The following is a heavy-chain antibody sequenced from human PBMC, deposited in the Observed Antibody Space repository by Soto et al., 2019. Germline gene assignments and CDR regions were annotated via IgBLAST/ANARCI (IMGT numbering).Heavy chain of an antibody. Sequence: SETLSLTCTVSCGSISSGDYYWSWIRQPPGKGLEWIGYIYYSGSTYYNPSLKSRVTISVDTSKNQFSLKLSSVTAADTAVYYCARDPKYQLLSAGRTDLAVWGQGTLVTVSS. CDR2: IYYSGST. CDR1: CGSISSGDYY. V-gene: IGHV4-30-4*01. J-gene: IGHJ4*02. CDR3: ARDPKYQLLSAGRTDLAV. D-gene: IGHD2-2*01.